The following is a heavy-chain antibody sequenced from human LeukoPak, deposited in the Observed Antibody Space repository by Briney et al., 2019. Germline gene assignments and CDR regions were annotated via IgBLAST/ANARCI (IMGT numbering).Heavy chain of an antibody. CDR2: ISSSSSCI. CDR1: GFTFSSYS. J-gene: IGHJ4*02. V-gene: IGHV3-21*01. CDR3: ARDGVFGVVITAYYFDY. Sequence: GGSLRLSCAASGFTFSSYSMNWVRQAPGKGLEWVSSISSSSSCIYYADSVKGRFTISRDNAKNSLYLQMNSLRAEDTAVYYCARDGVFGVVITAYYFDYWGQGTLVTVSS. D-gene: IGHD3-3*01.